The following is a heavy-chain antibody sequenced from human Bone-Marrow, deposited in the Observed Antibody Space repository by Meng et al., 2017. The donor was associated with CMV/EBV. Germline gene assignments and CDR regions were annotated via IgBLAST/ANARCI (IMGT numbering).Heavy chain of an antibody. CDR1: GFSLSTSGVG. Sequence: QITLKESGPTLVKPTQTLTLPCTFSGFSLSTSGVGVGWIRQPPGKALEWLALIYWDDDRRYSPSLKSRLTIMKYATKNQVVLVMTNMDPVDTATFYCVHLPATAPRGTFYFENWGQGILVTVSS. CDR2: IYWDDDR. CDR3: VHLPATAPRGTFYFEN. V-gene: IGHV2-5*02. J-gene: IGHJ4*02. D-gene: IGHD5-24*01.